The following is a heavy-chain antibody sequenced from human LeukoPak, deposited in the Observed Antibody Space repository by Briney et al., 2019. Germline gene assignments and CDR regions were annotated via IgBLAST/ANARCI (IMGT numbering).Heavy chain of an antibody. CDR1: GGSISSYY. Sequence: KASETLSLTCTVSGGSISSYYWSWIRQPAGKGLEWIGYIYYSGSTNYNPSLKSRVTISVDTSKNQFSLKLSSVTAADTAVYYCARGVLEHFDYWGQGTLVTVSS. V-gene: IGHV4-59*01. J-gene: IGHJ4*02. CDR2: IYYSGST. D-gene: IGHD1-1*01. CDR3: ARGVLEHFDY.